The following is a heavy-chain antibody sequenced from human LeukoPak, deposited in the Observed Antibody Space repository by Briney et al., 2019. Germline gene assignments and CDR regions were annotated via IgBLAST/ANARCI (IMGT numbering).Heavy chain of an antibody. D-gene: IGHD1-26*01. CDR3: ARDPGNTGSSELAY. CDR1: GYTFTSYY. V-gene: IGHV1-46*01. J-gene: IGHJ4*02. CDR2: INPSGGST. Sequence: ASVKVSCKASGYTFTSYYMHWVRQAPGQGLEWMGIINPSGGSTTYAQKFQGRVTMTSDTSTSTVYIELSSLRSEDTAVYYCARDPGNTGSSELAYWGQGTLVTVSS.